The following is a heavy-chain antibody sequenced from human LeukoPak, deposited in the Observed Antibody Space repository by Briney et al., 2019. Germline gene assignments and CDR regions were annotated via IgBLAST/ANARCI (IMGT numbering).Heavy chain of an antibody. CDR3: ARHPLTRGKNYGNFDY. D-gene: IGHD5-18*01. Sequence: GESLKISCKGSGYSFTNYCIGWVRQMPGKGLEWMGIIYPGDSDTRYSPSFQGQVTISADKSISTAYLQWSSLKASDTAMYYCARHPLTRGKNYGNFDYWGQGTLVAVSS. CDR2: IYPGDSDT. V-gene: IGHV5-51*01. CDR1: GYSFTNYC. J-gene: IGHJ4*02.